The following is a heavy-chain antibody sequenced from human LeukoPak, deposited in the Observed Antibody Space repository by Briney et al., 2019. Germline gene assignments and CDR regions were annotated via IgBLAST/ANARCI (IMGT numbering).Heavy chain of an antibody. CDR2: ISAYNGNT. J-gene: IGHJ4*02. V-gene: IGHV1-18*01. D-gene: IGHD3-22*01. CDR3: ARSSEIVVAPGEFDY. CDR1: GYTFTSYG. Sequence: ASVKVSRKASGYTFTSYGISWVRQAPGQGLEWMGWISAYNGNTNYAQKLQGRVTMTTDTSTSTAYMELRSLRSDDTAVYYCARSSEIVVAPGEFDYWGQGTLVTVSS.